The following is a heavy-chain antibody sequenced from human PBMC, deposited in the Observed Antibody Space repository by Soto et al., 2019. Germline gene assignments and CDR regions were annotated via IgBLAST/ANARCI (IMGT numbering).Heavy chain of an antibody. V-gene: IGHV4-31*03. J-gene: IGHJ4*02. CDR1: DGSIDSGSYY. D-gene: IGHD1-26*01. CDR2: IHYSGSI. CDR3: TRGLDRAKLGY. Sequence: QVQLQESGPGLVKPSQTLSLTCTVSDGSIDSGSYYRSWVRQYPGKGLEWIGSIHYSGSIYYSPSLRSRLTMSADTSKSQFSLKLSSVTVADTAVYYCTRGLDRAKLGYWGQGIQFIVSS.